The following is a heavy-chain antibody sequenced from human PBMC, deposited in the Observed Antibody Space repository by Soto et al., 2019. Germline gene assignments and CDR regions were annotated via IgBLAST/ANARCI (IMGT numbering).Heavy chain of an antibody. CDR2: IIPILGIA. CDR1: GGTFSSYT. CDR3: ARGQYDILTGYYRYYYYYGMDV. V-gene: IGHV1-69*02. Sequence: QVQLVQSGAEVKKPGSSVKVSCKASGGTFSSYTISWVRQAPGQGLEWMGRIIPILGIANYAQKFQGRVTITADTSTSTAYMELSSLRSEDTAVYYCARGQYDILTGYYRYYYYYGMDVWGQGTTVTVSS. J-gene: IGHJ6*02. D-gene: IGHD3-9*01.